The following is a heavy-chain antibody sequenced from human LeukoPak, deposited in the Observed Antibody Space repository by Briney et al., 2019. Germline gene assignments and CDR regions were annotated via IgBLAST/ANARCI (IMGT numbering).Heavy chain of an antibody. D-gene: IGHD5-18*01. Sequence: GGSLRPSCAASVFTLRGYGMQCVREAPGEGLGRGASIRYDESNTYYAYYMQVRFNITRDNSKNTLYQQMNSLRAEDTAVYYCAKEYSYGTDFDYWGQGTLVTVSS. J-gene: IGHJ4*02. CDR3: AKEYSYGTDFDY. CDR2: IRYDESNT. V-gene: IGHV3-30*02. CDR1: VFTLRGYG.